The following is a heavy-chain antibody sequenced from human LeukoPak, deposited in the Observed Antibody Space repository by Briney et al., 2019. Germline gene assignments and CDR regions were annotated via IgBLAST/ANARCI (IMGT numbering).Heavy chain of an antibody. CDR2: IIPIFGTA. Sequence: GASVKVSCKASGYTFTSYYMHWVRQAPGQGLEWMGGIIPIFGTANYAQKFQGRVTITADESTSTAYMELSSLRSEDMAVYYCARDTRHSSQTDWGQGTLVTVSS. CDR3: ARDTRHSSQTD. V-gene: IGHV1-69*13. D-gene: IGHD6-13*01. CDR1: GYTFTSYY. J-gene: IGHJ4*02.